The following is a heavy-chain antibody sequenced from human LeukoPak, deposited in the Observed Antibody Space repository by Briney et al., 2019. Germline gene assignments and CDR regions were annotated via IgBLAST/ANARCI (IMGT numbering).Heavy chain of an antibody. J-gene: IGHJ4*02. V-gene: IGHV3-30*18. CDR3: AKTQRLIDFFDS. CDR2: VSFDGYNK. CDR1: GFTFNSYG. Sequence: GGSLTLSCVGTGFTFNSYGMHWVRQAPGKGLEWVAVVSFDGYNKYYADSVKGRFTISRDNPGRSVHLQMNSLTSEDTVVYFCAKTQRLIDFFDSWGQGILVTVSP. D-gene: IGHD1-1*01.